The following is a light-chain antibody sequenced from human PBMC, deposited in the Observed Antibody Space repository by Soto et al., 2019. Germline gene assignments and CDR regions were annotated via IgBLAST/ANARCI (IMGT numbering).Light chain of an antibody. J-gene: IGKJ5*01. CDR3: QQSHVWPPIT. V-gene: IGKV3-11*01. CDR1: QSVGGH. CDR2: DAS. Sequence: EIVLTQSPATLTLSPGERATVSCRASQSVGGHLAWYQQRPGQAPRLLIHDASTRASGIPVRFSASGSGTDFTLTISSLEAEDSAIYYCQQSHVWPPITFGQGTRLEIK.